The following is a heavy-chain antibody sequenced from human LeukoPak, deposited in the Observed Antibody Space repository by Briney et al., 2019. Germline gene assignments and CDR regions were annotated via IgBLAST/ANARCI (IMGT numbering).Heavy chain of an antibody. V-gene: IGHV3-30*18. Sequence: GGSLRLSCAASGFTFSSYGMHWVRQAPGKGLEWVAVISYDGSNKYHADSVKGRFTISRDNSKNTLYLQMTSLRAEDTAVYYCAKDGGLLTTRYCFDYWGQGTLVTVSS. CDR3: AKDGGLLTTRYCFDY. D-gene: IGHD4-11*01. J-gene: IGHJ4*02. CDR1: GFTFSSYG. CDR2: ISYDGSNK.